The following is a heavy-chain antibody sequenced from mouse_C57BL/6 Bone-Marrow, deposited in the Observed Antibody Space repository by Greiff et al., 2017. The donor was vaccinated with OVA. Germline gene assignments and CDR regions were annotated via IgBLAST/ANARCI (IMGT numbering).Heavy chain of an antibody. J-gene: IGHJ4*01. CDR3: ARITTDYYAMDY. Sequence: VQLQESGPELVKPGASVKLSCKASGYTFTSYWMHWVKQRPGQGLEWIGNINPSNGGTNYNEKFKSKATLTVDKSSSTAYMQLSSLTSEDSAVYYCARITTDYYAMDYWGQATSVTVSS. CDR2: INPSNGGT. V-gene: IGHV1-53*01. CDR1: GYTFTSYW. D-gene: IGHD1-1*01.